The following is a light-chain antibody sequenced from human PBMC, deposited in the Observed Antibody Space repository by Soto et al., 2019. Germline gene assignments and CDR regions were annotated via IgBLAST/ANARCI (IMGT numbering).Light chain of an antibody. CDR2: GAS. CDR1: QNVGIY. V-gene: IGKV3-15*01. CDR3: MQHIEYPIT. Sequence: EIAMTQSPATLSVSPGAGATISCMASQNVGIYLAWYQQKAGRAPRLLFYGASTRATGIPARFSGSGSGTDFTLRISRVEAEDVGVYYCMQHIEYPITFGQGARLEIK. J-gene: IGKJ5*01.